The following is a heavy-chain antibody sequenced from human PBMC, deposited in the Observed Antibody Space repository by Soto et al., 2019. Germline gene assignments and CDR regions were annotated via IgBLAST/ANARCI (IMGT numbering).Heavy chain of an antibody. CDR3: ARTHGDLDY. D-gene: IGHD4-17*01. CDR2: LNPKSGYT. V-gene: IGHV1-8*01. CDR1: GYTFTNYD. Sequence: QVQLVQSGAEVKKPGASVKVSCKASGYTFTNYDINWVRQASGQGLEWVGWLNPKSGYTGFAGKFQGRVTMTRNNFISTAYMELSSLTSEYTAVYYCARTHGDLDYWGQGTLVTVSA. J-gene: IGHJ4*02.